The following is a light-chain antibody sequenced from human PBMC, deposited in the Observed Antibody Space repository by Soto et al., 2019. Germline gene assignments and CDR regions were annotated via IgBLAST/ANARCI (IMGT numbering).Light chain of an antibody. V-gene: IGLV4-60*03. Sequence: QLVLTQSSSASASLGSSVKLTCTLSSGHSTYIIAWHQQQPGEAPRYLMDLEGSGGYSKGSGVPDRFSGSSSGADRYLTISTLQSEDEPDYYCETWDTNTRVFGGGTKLTVL. J-gene: IGLJ3*02. CDR2: LEGSGGY. CDR1: SGHSTYI. CDR3: ETWDTNTRV.